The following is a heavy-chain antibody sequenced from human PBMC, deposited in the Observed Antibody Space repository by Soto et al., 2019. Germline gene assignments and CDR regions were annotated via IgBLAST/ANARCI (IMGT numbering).Heavy chain of an antibody. D-gene: IGHD3-3*01. V-gene: IGHV1-24*01. J-gene: IGHJ4*02. CDR3: ATAGIWSGYYCDY. Sequence: GASVKVSCKVSGYTLTELSMHWVRQAPGKGLEWMGGFDPEDGETIYAQKFRDRVTMTEDTSTDTAYMELSSLRSEDTAVYYCATAGIWSGYYCDYWGQGTLVTVSS. CDR1: GYTLTELS. CDR2: FDPEDGET.